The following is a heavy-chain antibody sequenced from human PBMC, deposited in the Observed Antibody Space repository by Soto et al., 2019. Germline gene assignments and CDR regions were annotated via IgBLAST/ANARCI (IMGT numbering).Heavy chain of an antibody. V-gene: IGHV4-34*01. CDR1: GGSFSGYY. CDR3: ARGRPILATYYDFWSGQYYFDY. J-gene: IGHJ4*02. Sequence: SETLSLTCAVYGGSFSGYYWSWIRQPPGKGLEWIGEINHSGSTNYNPSLKSRVTISVDTSKNQFSLKLNSVTAADTAVYYCARGRPILATYYDFWSGQYYFDYWGQGTLVTVSS. CDR2: INHSGST. D-gene: IGHD3-3*01.